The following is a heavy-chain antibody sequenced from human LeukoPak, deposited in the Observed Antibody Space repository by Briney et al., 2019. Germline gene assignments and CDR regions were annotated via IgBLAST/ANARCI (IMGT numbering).Heavy chain of an antibody. J-gene: IGHJ4*02. D-gene: IGHD3-10*01. CDR2: ISSSGSTI. CDR1: GFTLSSYE. Sequence: GGSLRLSCAASGFTLSSYEMNWVRQAPGKGLEWVSYISSSGSTIYYADSVKGRFTISRDNAKNSLYLQMNSLRAEDTAVYYCASIVADFGTFDYWGQGTLVTVSS. CDR3: ASIVADFGTFDY. V-gene: IGHV3-48*03.